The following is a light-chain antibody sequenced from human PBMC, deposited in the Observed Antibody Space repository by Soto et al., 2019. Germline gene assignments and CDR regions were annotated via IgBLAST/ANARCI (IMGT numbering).Light chain of an antibody. V-gene: IGKV3-20*01. J-gene: IGKJ4*01. Sequence: IVLTQAPGTLSLSPGERATLSCRASQSVSNSYLAWYQQKPGRAPRLLIYGASSRATGIPDRFSGRGSGTDLTLTISRLEPDGFAVYYCQCGTSPLTFGGGTKVEL. CDR1: QSVSNSY. CDR2: GAS. CDR3: QCGTSPLT.